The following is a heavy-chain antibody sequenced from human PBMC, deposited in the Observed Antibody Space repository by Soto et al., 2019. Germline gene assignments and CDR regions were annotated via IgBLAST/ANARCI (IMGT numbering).Heavy chain of an antibody. CDR3: ARASTWGDFDL. D-gene: IGHD3-16*01. CDR1: GGSISSGGYS. CDR2: IYYSGGT. J-gene: IGHJ2*01. V-gene: IGHV4-31*03. Sequence: QVQLQEAGPGLVKPSPTLSLTCTVSGGSISSGGYSWSWIRQHPGKGLEWMGYIYYSGGTYYDPYRKSRVTISVDTSKNQLSLKLSSVSAAYTAVYYCARASTWGDFDLWGSGTLVTVSS.